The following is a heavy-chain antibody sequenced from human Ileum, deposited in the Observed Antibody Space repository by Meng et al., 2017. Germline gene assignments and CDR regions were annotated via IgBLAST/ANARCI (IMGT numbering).Heavy chain of an antibody. CDR2: FYHGGAT. V-gene: IGHV4-38-2*01. CDR3: ARTRRDSSNRFRYIDY. J-gene: IGHJ4*02. D-gene: IGHD2-2*01. Sequence: SETLSLTCDVSGYSIKSGYYWGWIRQPPGEGLEWLGSFYHGGATNYNPPLKSRVTISEDTSKNQFSMTLPSVTSADTAVYFCARTRRDSSNRFRYIDYWGQGTLVTVSS. CDR1: GYSIKSGYY.